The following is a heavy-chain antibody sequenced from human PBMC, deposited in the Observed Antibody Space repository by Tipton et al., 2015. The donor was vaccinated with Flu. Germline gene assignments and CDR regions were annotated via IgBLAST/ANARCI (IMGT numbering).Heavy chain of an antibody. Sequence: TLSLTCTVSGGSISSYYWSWIRQPPGKGLELIGYIYYSGSTNYNPSLKSRVTISVDTSKNQFSLKLSSVTAADTAVYYCAGGAVVVAATRGYYFDYRGQGTLFTVSS. CDR3: AGGAVVVAATRGYYFDY. CDR2: IYYSGST. J-gene: IGHJ4*02. CDR1: GGSISSYY. D-gene: IGHD2-15*01. V-gene: IGHV4-59*01.